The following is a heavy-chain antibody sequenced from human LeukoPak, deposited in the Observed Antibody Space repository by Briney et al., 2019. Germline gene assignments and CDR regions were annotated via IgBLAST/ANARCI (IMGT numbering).Heavy chain of an antibody. CDR1: GYSISSGYY. D-gene: IGHD3-10*01. V-gene: IGHV4-38-2*02. Sequence: SETLSLTCTVSGYSISSGYYWGWIRQPPGKGLEWIGSIYHSGSTYYNPSLKSRVTISVDTSKNQFSLKLSSVTAADTAVYSCARGSVRGEFDPWGQGTLVTVSS. CDR3: ARGSVRGEFDP. J-gene: IGHJ5*02. CDR2: IYHSGST.